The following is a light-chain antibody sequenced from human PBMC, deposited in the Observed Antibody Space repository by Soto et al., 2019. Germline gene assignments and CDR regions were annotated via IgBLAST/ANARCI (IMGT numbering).Light chain of an antibody. CDR2: DND. J-gene: IGLJ2*01. CDR3: GTWESYLSVGV. CDR1: GSNIGSNS. Sequence: QSVLTQPPSVSAAPGQTVTISCSGGGSNIGSNSVSWYQQVPGTAPTLLLYDNDKRPSGIPDRFSGSKSGTSATLGITGLQTADEADYYCGTWESYLSVGVFGGGTKLTVL. V-gene: IGLV1-51*01.